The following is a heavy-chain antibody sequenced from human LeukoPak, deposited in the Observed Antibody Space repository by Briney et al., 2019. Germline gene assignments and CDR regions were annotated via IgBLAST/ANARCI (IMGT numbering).Heavy chain of an antibody. D-gene: IGHD3-10*01. CDR3: AKVSNTGGSGTRDY. CDR1: GFTFSSYW. CDR2: ISGSAGST. Sequence: GGSLRLSCAASGFTFSSYWMSWVRQAPGKGLEWVSVISGSAGSTYYADSVKGRFTISRDNSKNTLYLQMNSLRVEDTAVYYCAKVSNTGGSGTRDYWGQGTLVTVSS. J-gene: IGHJ4*02. V-gene: IGHV3-23*01.